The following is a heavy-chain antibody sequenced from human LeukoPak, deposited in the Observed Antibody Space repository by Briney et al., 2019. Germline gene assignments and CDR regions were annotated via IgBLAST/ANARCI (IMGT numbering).Heavy chain of an antibody. V-gene: IGHV5-51*01. J-gene: IGHJ4*02. CDR2: IYHADSNY. CDR1: GYSFTNFR. CDR3: ATGRYCSGGIFYSSLDF. D-gene: IGHD2-15*01. Sequence: GEPLKTSCKGLGYSFTNFRLGWLRQMPGKGLGGMGIIYHADSNYRYRPSFRGEVAISVDKSISTAYLQWCSLKAWDTAVYYCATGRYCSGGIFYSSLDFWGQGTLVSVSS.